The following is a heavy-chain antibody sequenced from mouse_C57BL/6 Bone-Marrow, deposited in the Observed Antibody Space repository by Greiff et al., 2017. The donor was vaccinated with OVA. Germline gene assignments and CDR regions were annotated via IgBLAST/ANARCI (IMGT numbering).Heavy chain of an antibody. D-gene: IGHD1-1*01. Sequence: EVKLVESGPGLVKPSQSLSLTCSVTGYSITSGYYWNWIRQFPGNKLEWMGYISYDGSNNYNPSLKNRISITRDTSKNQFFLKLNSVTTEDTATYYCARARPTVVAIDYWGQGTTLTVSS. CDR1: GYSITSGYY. V-gene: IGHV3-6*01. CDR2: ISYDGSN. CDR3: ARARPTVVAIDY. J-gene: IGHJ2*01.